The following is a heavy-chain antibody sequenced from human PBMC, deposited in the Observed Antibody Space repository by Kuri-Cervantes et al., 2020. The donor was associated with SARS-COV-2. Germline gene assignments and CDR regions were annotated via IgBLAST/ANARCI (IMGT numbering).Heavy chain of an antibody. D-gene: IGHD1-1*01. V-gene: IGHV3-74*01. CDR1: GFTFRGHW. Sequence: GESLKILRAASGFTFRGHWIHWVRQAPGKGLVWVSRINPDGSYTNNADSVKGRFTLSRDNAKNMLFLQMNSLRAEDTAVYYCVRDGDHWNFDYWGQGTLVTVSS. CDR2: INPDGSYT. J-gene: IGHJ4*02. CDR3: VRDGDHWNFDY.